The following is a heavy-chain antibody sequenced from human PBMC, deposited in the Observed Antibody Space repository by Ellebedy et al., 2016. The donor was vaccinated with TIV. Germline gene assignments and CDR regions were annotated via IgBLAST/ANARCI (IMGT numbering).Heavy chain of an antibody. V-gene: IGHV4-4*02. J-gene: IGHJ6*02. CDR3: ARKISFYSHTSGRRGDSHYYGLDV. D-gene: IGHD3-22*01. CDR1: SGSISSSNW. Sequence: MPSETLSLTCAVSSGSISSSNWWRWVRQPPGKGLEWIGEISTSGNTNYITSLKSRITISVDKSRNQFFLKLSSVTAADPAVYYCARKISFYSHTSGRRGDSHYYGLDVWGQGTTVTVSS. CDR2: ISTSGNT.